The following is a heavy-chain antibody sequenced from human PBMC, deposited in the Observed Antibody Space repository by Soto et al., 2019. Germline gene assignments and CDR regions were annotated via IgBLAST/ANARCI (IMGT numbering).Heavy chain of an antibody. CDR1: GFTFSSYS. J-gene: IGHJ6*03. V-gene: IGHV3-21*01. Sequence: GGSLRLSCAASGFTFSSYSMNWVRQAPGKGLEWVSSISSSSSYIYYADSVKGRFTISRDNAKNSLYLQMNSLRAEDTAVYYCARDGDGDYVLYYYYYMDVWGKGTTVTVSS. CDR2: ISSSSSYI. D-gene: IGHD4-17*01. CDR3: ARDGDGDYVLYYYYYMDV.